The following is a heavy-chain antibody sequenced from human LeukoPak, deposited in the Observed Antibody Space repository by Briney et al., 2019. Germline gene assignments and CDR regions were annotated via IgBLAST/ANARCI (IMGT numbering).Heavy chain of an antibody. CDR3: ARALRDGDYYYYYYGMDV. D-gene: IGHD4-17*01. J-gene: IGHJ6*02. Sequence: GGSLRLSCAASGFAFDDYGMSWVGQAPGKGLEWVSGINWNGGSTGYADSVKGRFTISRDNAKNSLYLQMNSLRAEDTALYYCARALRDGDYYYYYYGMDVWGQGTTVTVSS. V-gene: IGHV3-20*04. CDR1: GFAFDDYG. CDR2: INWNGGST.